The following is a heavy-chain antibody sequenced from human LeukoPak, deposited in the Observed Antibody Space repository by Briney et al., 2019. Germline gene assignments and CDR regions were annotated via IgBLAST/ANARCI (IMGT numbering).Heavy chain of an antibody. CDR2: IIPIFGTA. V-gene: IGHV1-69*06. Sequence: SVKVSCKASGGTFSSYAISWVRQAPGQGLEWMGGIIPIFGTANYAQKFQGRVTITADKSTSTAYIELSSLRSEDTAVYYCARMSWVTGTSGGWFDPWGQGTLVTVSS. CDR3: ARMSWVTGTSGGWFDP. J-gene: IGHJ5*02. CDR1: GGTFSSYA. D-gene: IGHD1-20*01.